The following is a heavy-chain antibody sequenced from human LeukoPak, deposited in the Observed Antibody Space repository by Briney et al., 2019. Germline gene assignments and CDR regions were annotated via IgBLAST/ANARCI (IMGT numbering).Heavy chain of an antibody. CDR3: VLWDFWSGYEYYFDY. D-gene: IGHD3-3*01. CDR2: IYPGDSDT. Sequence: GESLKISCKGSGYSFTSYWLGWVRQMPGKGLEWMGIIYPGDSDTRYSPSFQGQVTISADKSISTAYLQWSSLKASDTAMYYCVLWDFWSGYEYYFDYWGQGTLATVSS. CDR1: GYSFTSYW. J-gene: IGHJ4*02. V-gene: IGHV5-51*01.